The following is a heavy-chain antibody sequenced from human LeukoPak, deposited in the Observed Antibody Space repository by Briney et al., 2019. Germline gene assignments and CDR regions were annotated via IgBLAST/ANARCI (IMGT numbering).Heavy chain of an antibody. D-gene: IGHD6-19*01. J-gene: IGHJ4*02. CDR3: ARGRWNGIAVAGYYFDY. Sequence: PSETLSLTCAVYGVSFSGYYWSWIRQPPGKGLEWIGEINHSGSTNYNPSLKSRVTISVDTSKNQFSLKLSSVTAADTAVYYCARGRWNGIAVAGYYFDYWGQGTLVTVSS. V-gene: IGHV4-34*01. CDR1: GVSFSGYY. CDR2: INHSGST.